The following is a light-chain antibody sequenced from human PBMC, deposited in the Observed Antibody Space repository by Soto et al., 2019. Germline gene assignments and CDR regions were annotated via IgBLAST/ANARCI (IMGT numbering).Light chain of an antibody. Sequence: AIQVTQSPSSLSASVGDTVTITCRASQGISSAFAWYQQKPGQVPRLLIYDVFNLQSGVPSRFSGSGSWTDFTLTISRLPPEDFATYYCPQLETYPLAFGQGTRLEVK. V-gene: IGKV1-13*02. J-gene: IGKJ5*01. CDR1: QGISSA. CDR2: DVF. CDR3: PQLETYPLA.